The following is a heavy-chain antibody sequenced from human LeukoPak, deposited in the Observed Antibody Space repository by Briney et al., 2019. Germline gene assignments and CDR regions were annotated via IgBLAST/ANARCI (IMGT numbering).Heavy chain of an antibody. V-gene: IGHV7-4-1*02. CDR2: INTNTGNP. D-gene: IGHD3-9*01. J-gene: IGHJ4*02. Sequence: GASVKVSCKASGYTFTSYGISWVRQAPGQGLEWMGWINTNTGNPTYAQGFTGRFVFSLDTSVSTAYLQISSLKAEDTAVYYCARDPGRDDILKAGSFDYWGQGTLVTVSS. CDR1: GYTFTSYG. CDR3: ARDPGRDDILKAGSFDY.